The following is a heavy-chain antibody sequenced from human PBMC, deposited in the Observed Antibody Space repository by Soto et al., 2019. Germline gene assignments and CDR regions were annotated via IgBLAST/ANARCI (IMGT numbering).Heavy chain of an antibody. Sequence: QVQLVQSGAEVKKPGASVKVSCKASGYTFTSYYMHWVRQAPGQGLEWMGIINPIFGTANYAQKFQGRVTITADESTSTAYMELSSLRSEDTAVYYCARDRITMVRGFLDPWGQGTLVTVSS. J-gene: IGHJ5*02. CDR1: GYTFTSYY. V-gene: IGHV1-46*01. CDR2: INPIFGTA. CDR3: ARDRITMVRGFLDP. D-gene: IGHD3-10*01.